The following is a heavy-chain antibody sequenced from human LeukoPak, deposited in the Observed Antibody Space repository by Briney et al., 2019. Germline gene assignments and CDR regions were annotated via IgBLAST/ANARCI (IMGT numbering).Heavy chain of an antibody. J-gene: IGHJ5*02. Sequence: GGSLRLSCVASGFTFRNYWMTWVRQAPGKGLEWVANIKPDGSEKYYVDSVRGRFTISRDTAKDSLYLQMNRLRAEDTAVYYCVRGSSGNVVRGVAWAWFDPWGQGTLVTVSS. V-gene: IGHV3-7*05. CDR2: IKPDGSEK. D-gene: IGHD3-10*01. CDR1: GFTFRNYW. CDR3: VRGSSGNVVRGVAWAWFDP.